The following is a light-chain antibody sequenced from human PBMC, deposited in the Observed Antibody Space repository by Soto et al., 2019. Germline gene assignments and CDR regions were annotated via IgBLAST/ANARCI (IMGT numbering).Light chain of an antibody. V-gene: IGKV1-33*01. J-gene: IGKJ4*01. CDR2: DAS. CDR1: QDISNY. CDR3: QQYDNTTIN. Sequence: SEPVVGIVISTCQASQDISNYLNWYQQKPGKAPKLLIYDASNLETGVPSRFSGSGSGTDFTFTISSLQPEDIATYYCQQYDNTTINFCGGAKVEIK.